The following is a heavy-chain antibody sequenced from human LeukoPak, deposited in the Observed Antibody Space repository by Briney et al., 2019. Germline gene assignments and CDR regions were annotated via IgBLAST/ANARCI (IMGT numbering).Heavy chain of an antibody. CDR1: GGSFSGYY. D-gene: IGHD4-17*01. Sequence: SETLSLTCAVYGGSFSGYYWSWIRQPPGKGLEWIGEINHSGSTNYNPSLKSRVTISVDTSKNQFSLKLSSVTAADTAVYYCARDRTTVTPYYYYGMDAWGQGTTVTVSS. J-gene: IGHJ6*02. V-gene: IGHV4-34*01. CDR2: INHSGST. CDR3: ARDRTTVTPYYYYGMDA.